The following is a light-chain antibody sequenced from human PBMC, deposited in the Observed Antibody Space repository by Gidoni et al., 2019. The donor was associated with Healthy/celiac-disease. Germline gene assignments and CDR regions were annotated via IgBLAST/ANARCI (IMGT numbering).Light chain of an antibody. CDR2: EVS. J-gene: IGKJ4*01. CDR1: PSLLHSDEKTN. Sequence: DSGMTQTPRSLSFTPGQPASIACNPSPSLLHSDEKTNSYWYLQKPGQPPQLQIYEVSTRFSGVPDRFSGSGSGTDLTLKIRRVGAEDVGVSYCMQSIQLPLTFGGGTKVEIK. CDR3: MQSIQLPLT. V-gene: IGKV2D-29*01.